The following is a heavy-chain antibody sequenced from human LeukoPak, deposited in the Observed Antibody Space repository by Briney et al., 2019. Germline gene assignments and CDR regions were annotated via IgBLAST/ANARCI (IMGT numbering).Heavy chain of an antibody. CDR2: IWYDGSNK. Sequence: GGSLRLSCAASGFTFSSYGMHWVRPAPGKRLGWVAVIWYDGSNKYYADSVKGRFTISRDNSKNTLYLQMTSLRADDTAVYYCARDRVLHYFDYWGQGTLVTVSS. CDR1: GFTFSSYG. D-gene: IGHD3-16*01. CDR3: ARDRVLHYFDY. J-gene: IGHJ4*02. V-gene: IGHV3-33*01.